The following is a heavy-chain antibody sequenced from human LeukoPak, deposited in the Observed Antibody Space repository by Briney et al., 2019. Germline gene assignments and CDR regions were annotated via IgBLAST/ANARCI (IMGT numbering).Heavy chain of an antibody. J-gene: IGHJ5*02. V-gene: IGHV4-39*07. CDR2: IYYTGTT. D-gene: IGHD3-10*01. Sequence: SETLSLTCTVSGASITSSNYYWLWLRQPPGKGLEWIGSIYYTGTTYYNLSLKSRVTISVDTSKNQFSLKLSSVTAADTAVYYCARGRALYYYGSGSSNWFDPWGQGTLVTVSS. CDR3: ARGRALYYYGSGSSNWFDP. CDR1: GASITSSNYY.